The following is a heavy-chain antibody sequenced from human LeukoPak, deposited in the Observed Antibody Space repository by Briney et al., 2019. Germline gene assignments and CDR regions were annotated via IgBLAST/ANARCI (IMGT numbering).Heavy chain of an antibody. J-gene: IGHJ6*02. CDR1: GFAFSNYS. Sequence: PGGSLRLSCAASGFAFSNYSMNWVRQAPGKGLEWLSYISRSSRVIHFADSVKGRFTISRDNAKNSLYLQMNSRRTEDTAVYYCARAPTLVIPAAGTASNYYALDVWGQGTLVTVSS. D-gene: IGHD6-13*01. V-gene: IGHV3-48*04. CDR3: ARAPTLVIPAAGTASNYYALDV. CDR2: ISRSSRVI.